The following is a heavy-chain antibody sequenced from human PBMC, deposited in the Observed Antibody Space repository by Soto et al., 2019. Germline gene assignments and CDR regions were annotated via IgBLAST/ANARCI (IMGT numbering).Heavy chain of an antibody. J-gene: IGHJ5*02. CDR1: GGSISSSNW. CDR3: ARDRYSSGWQGLGWFDP. Sequence: QVQLQESGPGLVKPSGTLSLTCAVSGGSISSSNWWSWVRQPPGKGLEWIGEIYHSGSTNYNPSLKSRVTIAGDKSKNQFSLKLSSVTAADTAVYYCARDRYSSGWQGLGWFDPWGQGTLVTVSS. D-gene: IGHD6-19*01. V-gene: IGHV4-4*02. CDR2: IYHSGST.